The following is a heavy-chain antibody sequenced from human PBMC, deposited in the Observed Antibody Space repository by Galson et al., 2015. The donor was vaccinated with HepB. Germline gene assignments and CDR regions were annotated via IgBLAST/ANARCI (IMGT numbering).Heavy chain of an antibody. CDR3: ARLSYPGDLLGSSWYAPMYYYYYGMDV. J-gene: IGHJ6*02. CDR1: GGTLSSYA. D-gene: IGHD6-13*01. V-gene: IGHV1-69*13. Sequence: SVKVSCKASGGTLSSYAISWVRQAPGQGLEWMGGILPIFGTAHSAQKFQGRVTLPADASTSTAYMALSSLSSADTAVYYCARLSYPGDLLGSSWYAPMYYYYYGMDVWGQGTTVTVSS. CDR2: ILPIFGTA.